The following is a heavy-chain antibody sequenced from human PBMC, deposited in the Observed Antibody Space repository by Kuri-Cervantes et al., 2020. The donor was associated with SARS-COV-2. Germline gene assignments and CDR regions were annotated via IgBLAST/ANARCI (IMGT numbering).Heavy chain of an antibody. J-gene: IGHJ4*02. D-gene: IGHD6-13*01. CDR1: GFTFSSHA. V-gene: IGHV3-30*04. Sequence: GSLRLSCAASGFTFSSHAMHWVRQAPGKGLEWVAIISYSGSDLYADSVRGRFTISRDNSKNTLYLQMNSLRPEDTAVYYCARETPEYSSSWFDFWGQGSLVTVSS. CDR2: ISYSGSDL. CDR3: ARETPEYSSSWFDF.